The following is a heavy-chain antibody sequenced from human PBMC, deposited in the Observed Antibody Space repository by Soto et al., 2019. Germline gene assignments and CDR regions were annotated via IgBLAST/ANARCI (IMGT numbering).Heavy chain of an antibody. Sequence: QVQLVESGGGVVQPGRSLRLSCAASGFSFSTYGMHWVRQAPGKGLEWVAIISFDGSRKHYVDSIRGRFTISRDNSGKSVYLQMNSLRAEGTAVSFCAKDFPPGRDNYLYGGDSRGQGVRVTVSS. CDR3: AKDFPPGRDNYLYGGDS. CDR2: ISFDGSRK. CDR1: GFSFSTYG. D-gene: IGHD2-21*02. J-gene: IGHJ4*02. V-gene: IGHV3-30*18.